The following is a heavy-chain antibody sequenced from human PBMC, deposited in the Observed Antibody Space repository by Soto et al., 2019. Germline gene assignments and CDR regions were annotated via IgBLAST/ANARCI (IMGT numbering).Heavy chain of an antibody. V-gene: IGHV4-31*03. J-gene: IGHJ6*03. CDR2: IYYSGST. Sequence: SETLSLTCTVSGGSISSGGYYWSWIRQHPGKGLEWIGYIYYSGSTYYNPSLKSRVTISVDTSKNQFSLKLSSVTAADTAVYYCARAVGSSYYYYCYMDVWGKGTTVTVSS. D-gene: IGHD1-26*01. CDR3: ARAVGSSYYYYCYMDV. CDR1: GGSISSGGYY.